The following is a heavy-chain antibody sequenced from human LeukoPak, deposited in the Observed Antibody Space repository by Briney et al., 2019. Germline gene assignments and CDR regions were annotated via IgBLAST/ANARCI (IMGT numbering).Heavy chain of an antibody. V-gene: IGHV1-69*13. Sequence: SVKVSCKASGGTFSSYAISWVRQAPGQGLEWMGGIIPIFGTANYAQKFQGRVTITADESTSTAYMELSSLRSEDTAVYYCARVAASSSWYGGIDYWGQGTLVTVSS. CDR1: GGTFSSYA. J-gene: IGHJ4*02. CDR2: IIPIFGTA. D-gene: IGHD6-13*01. CDR3: ARVAASSSWYGGIDY.